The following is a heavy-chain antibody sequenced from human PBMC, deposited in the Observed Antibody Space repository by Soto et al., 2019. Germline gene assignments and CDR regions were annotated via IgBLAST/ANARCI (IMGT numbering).Heavy chain of an antibody. CDR3: ARIRGYCSGGSCYYYYYYGMDV. CDR2: IDWDDDK. J-gene: IGHJ6*02. D-gene: IGHD2-15*01. CDR1: GFSLSTSGMC. V-gene: IGHV2-70*01. Sequence: GPTLVNPTQTLTLTCTFSGFSLSTSGMCVSWIRQPPGKALEWLALIDWDDDKYYSTSLKTRRTISKDTSKNQVVLTMTNMDPVDTATYYCARIRGYCSGGSCYYYYYYGMDVWGQGTTVTVSS.